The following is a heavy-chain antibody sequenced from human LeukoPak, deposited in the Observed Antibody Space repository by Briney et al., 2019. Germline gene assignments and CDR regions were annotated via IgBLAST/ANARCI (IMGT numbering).Heavy chain of an antibody. CDR1: GFTFSTYW. D-gene: IGHD6-6*01. V-gene: IGHV3-7*04. J-gene: IGHJ4*02. CDR2: IKQDGSEK. CDR3: ARDWEYSSSSVY. Sequence: PGGSLRLSCAASGFTFSTYWMSWVRQAPGKGLEWVANIKQDGSEKYYVDSAKGRFTISRDNAKNSLYLQMNSLRAEDTAVYYCARDWEYSSSSVYWGQGTLVTVSS.